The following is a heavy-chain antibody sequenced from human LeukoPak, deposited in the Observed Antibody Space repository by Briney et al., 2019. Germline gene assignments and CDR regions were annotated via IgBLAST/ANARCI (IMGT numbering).Heavy chain of an antibody. V-gene: IGHV3-9*01. J-gene: IGHJ6*02. D-gene: IGHD3-10*01. Sequence: PGGSLRLSCAASGFTFDDYAMPWVRQAPGKGLEWVSGISWNSGSIGYADSVKGRFTISRDNAKNSLYLQMNSLRAEDTALYYCAKDLSARMWFGEGYYYGMDVWGQGTTVTVSS. CDR1: GFTFDDYA. CDR3: AKDLSARMWFGEGYYYGMDV. CDR2: ISWNSGSI.